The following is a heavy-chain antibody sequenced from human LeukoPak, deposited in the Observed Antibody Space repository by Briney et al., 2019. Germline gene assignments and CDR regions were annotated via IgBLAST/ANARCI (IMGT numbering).Heavy chain of an antibody. V-gene: IGHV3-7*01. D-gene: IGHD5-12*01. CDR3: AREKGYDDYYFDY. CDR1: AFIFSGHW. CDR2: IKEDGSER. Sequence: GGSLRLSCEGSAFIFSGHWMNWVRQTPGKGLEWVASIKEDGSERQYVDSVKGRFTISRDNAENSLYLQMNSLRAEDTAVYYCAREKGYDDYYFDYWGQGTLVTVSS. J-gene: IGHJ4*02.